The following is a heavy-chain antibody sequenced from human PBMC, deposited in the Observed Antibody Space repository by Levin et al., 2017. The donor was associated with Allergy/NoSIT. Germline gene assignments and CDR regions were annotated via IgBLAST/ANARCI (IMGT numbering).Heavy chain of an antibody. CDR2: IYYSGST. V-gene: IGHV4-61*01. CDR3: ARFDRGYSGYDPNRWYAFDI. Sequence: SETLSLTCTVSGGSVSSGSYYWSWIRQPPGKGLEWIGYIYYSGSTNYNPSLKSRVTISVDTSKNQFSLKLSSVTAADTAVYYCARFDRGYSGYDPNRWYAFDIWGQGTMVTVSS. D-gene: IGHD5-12*01. CDR1: GGSVSSGSYY. J-gene: IGHJ3*02.